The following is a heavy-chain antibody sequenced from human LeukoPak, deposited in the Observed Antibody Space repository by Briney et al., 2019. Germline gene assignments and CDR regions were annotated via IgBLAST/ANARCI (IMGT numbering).Heavy chain of an antibody. Sequence: SETLSLPCRHSGGCLSHRPNFELWVRQPPGKGLEWIGSISYSGSTYYNPSLKSRVTISADTSMNQVSLTVSSVTAADTHGCYCTRQSGVRLTGYYLRWIDPWGQGILVTVSS. V-gene: IGHV4-39*01. D-gene: IGHD3-9*01. J-gene: IGHJ5*02. CDR3: TRQSGVRLTGYYLRWIDP. CDR1: GGCLSHRPNF. CDR2: ISYSGST.